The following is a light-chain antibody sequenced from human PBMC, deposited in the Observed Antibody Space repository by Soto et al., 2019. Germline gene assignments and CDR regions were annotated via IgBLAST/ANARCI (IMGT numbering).Light chain of an antibody. J-gene: IGKJ2*01. Sequence: DIQMTQSPSSVSASVGDRVTITCRASQGISSWLAWYQQKPGKAPKLLIYAASSWHSGVPSRFSGSGSGTDFSLTISSLEPEDFAVDYCQQRSNWPPYTFGQGTKLEIK. CDR1: QGISSW. CDR3: QQRSNWPPYT. CDR2: AAS. V-gene: IGKV1-12*01.